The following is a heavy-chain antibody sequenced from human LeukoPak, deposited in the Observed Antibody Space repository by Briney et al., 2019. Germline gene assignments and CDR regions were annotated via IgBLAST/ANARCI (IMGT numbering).Heavy chain of an antibody. D-gene: IGHD6-19*01. Sequence: PSETLSLTCAVYGGSFSSYYWSWIRQPAGKGLEWIGRIYTSGSTNYNPSLKSRVTMSVDTSKSQFSLKLSSVTAADTAVYYCARGKGYSSGPPGTWGQGTLVTVSS. V-gene: IGHV4-59*10. CDR2: IYTSGST. CDR3: ARGKGYSSGPPGT. CDR1: GGSFSSYY. J-gene: IGHJ4*02.